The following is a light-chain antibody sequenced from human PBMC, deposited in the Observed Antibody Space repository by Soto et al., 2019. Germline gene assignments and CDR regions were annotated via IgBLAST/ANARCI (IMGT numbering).Light chain of an antibody. Sequence: QSVLTQPPSVSGAPGQRVTISCTGSSSNIGAGYAVHWYQQLPGTAPKLLIYDNINRPSGVPDRFSGSKSGTSASLAITGLQAEDEADYYCQSYDSSLSGSRVFGGGTKLTVL. CDR2: DNI. V-gene: IGLV1-40*01. CDR1: SSNIGAGYA. CDR3: QSYDSSLSGSRV. J-gene: IGLJ2*01.